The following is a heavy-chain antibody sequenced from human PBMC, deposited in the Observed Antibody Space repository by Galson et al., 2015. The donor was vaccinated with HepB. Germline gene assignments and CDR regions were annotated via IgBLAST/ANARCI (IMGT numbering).Heavy chain of an antibody. J-gene: IGHJ3*02. CDR3: ARDLTGSYSSPDGFDI. CDR1: GFTFSSYE. CDR2: ISSSGSTI. D-gene: IGHD1-26*01. Sequence: SLRLSCAASGFTFSSYEMNWVRQAPGKGLEWVSYISSSGSTIYYADPVKGRFTISRDNAKNALHLQMNSLRAEDTAVYYCARDLTGSYSSPDGFDIWGQGTMVTVSS. V-gene: IGHV3-48*03.